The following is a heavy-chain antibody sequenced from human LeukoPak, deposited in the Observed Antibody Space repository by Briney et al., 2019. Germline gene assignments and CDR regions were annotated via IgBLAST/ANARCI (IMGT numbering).Heavy chain of an antibody. CDR2: ISAYNGNT. D-gene: IGHD3-22*01. CDR3: ARVPDYYDSSGYPRYYYYYYMDV. Sequence: ASVKVSCKASGYTFTSYGISWVRQAPGQGLEWMGWISAYNGNTNYAQKLQGRVTMTTDTSTSTAYMELRSLRSDDTAVYYCARVPDYYDSSGYPRYYYYYYMDVWGKGTTVTVSS. V-gene: IGHV1-18*01. J-gene: IGHJ6*03. CDR1: GYTFTSYG.